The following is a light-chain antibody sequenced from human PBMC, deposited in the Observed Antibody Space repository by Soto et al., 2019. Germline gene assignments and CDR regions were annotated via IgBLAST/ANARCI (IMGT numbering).Light chain of an antibody. CDR3: GGWDDSLSGTV. Sequence: QLVLTQPPSASGTPGQRVNISCSGSSSNIGSNYVYWYRQFPGTAPKLLIQRNNQRPSGVPARFSGSKSGTSASLAISGLRSEDEADYYCGGWDDSLSGTVFGGGTKLTVL. V-gene: IGLV1-47*01. CDR2: RNN. CDR1: SSNIGSNY. J-gene: IGLJ2*01.